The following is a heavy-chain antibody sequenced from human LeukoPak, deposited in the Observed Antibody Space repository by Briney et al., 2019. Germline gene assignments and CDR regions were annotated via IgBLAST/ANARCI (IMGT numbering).Heavy chain of an antibody. CDR2: IYPGDSDT. J-gene: IGHJ3*02. CDR3: ARLSMIDTFDI. Sequence: PGASLQISCQASGYSFMTYWIGWVRQMPGKGLEWMAIIYPGDSDTKYSPSFQDQVTISADKSINTAYLHWRSLKASDTAMYYCARLSMIDTFDIWGLGTVVTVSS. CDR1: GYSFMTYW. D-gene: IGHD3-22*01. V-gene: IGHV5-51*01.